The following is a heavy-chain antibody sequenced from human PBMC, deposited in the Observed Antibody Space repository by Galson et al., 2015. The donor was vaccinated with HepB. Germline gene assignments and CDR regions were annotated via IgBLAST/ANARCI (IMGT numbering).Heavy chain of an antibody. D-gene: IGHD2-2*01. CDR2: IWHDGSKT. CDR1: GFTFSNLG. CDR3: VKDDRLEFCSSPGCYVAAQRYGMDV. J-gene: IGHJ6*02. V-gene: IGHV3-33*03. Sequence: SLRLSCAASGFTFSNLGMHWVRQAPGKGLEWVAIIWHDGSKTNYADSVKGRFTISRDNSKNIMHLQMNSLGAEDTAVYYCVKDDRLEFCSSPGCYVAAQRYGMDVWGQGTTVIVSS.